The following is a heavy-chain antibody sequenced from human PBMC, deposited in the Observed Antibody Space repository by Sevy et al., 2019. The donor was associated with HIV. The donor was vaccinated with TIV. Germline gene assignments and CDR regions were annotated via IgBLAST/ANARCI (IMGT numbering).Heavy chain of an antibody. D-gene: IGHD2-15*01. Sequence: GGSLRLSCAASGFTFSSYSMNWVRQAPGKGLEWVSSISSSSSYIYYAHSVKGRFTISRDNAKNSLYLQMNSLRAEDTAVYYCARDLRRDIVVVVAATTTYFDYWGQGTLVTVSS. CDR1: GFTFSSYS. J-gene: IGHJ4*02. CDR2: ISSSSSYI. V-gene: IGHV3-21*01. CDR3: ARDLRRDIVVVVAATTTYFDY.